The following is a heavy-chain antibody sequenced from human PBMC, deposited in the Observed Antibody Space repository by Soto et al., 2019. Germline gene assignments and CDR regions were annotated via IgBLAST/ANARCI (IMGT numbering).Heavy chain of an antibody. CDR3: AKSALEYDILTGFTSPLDY. D-gene: IGHD3-9*01. CDR1: GFTFSSYA. V-gene: IGHV3-23*01. Sequence: GGSLRLSCAASGFTFSSYAMSWVRQAPGKGLEWVSAISGSGGSTYYADSVKGRFTISRDNSKNTLYLQMNSLRAEDTAVYYCAKSALEYDILTGFTSPLDYWGQGTLVTVSS. J-gene: IGHJ4*02. CDR2: ISGSGGST.